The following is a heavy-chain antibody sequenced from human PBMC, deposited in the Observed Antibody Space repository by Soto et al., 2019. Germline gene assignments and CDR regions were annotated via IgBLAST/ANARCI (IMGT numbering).Heavy chain of an antibody. J-gene: IGHJ6*02. D-gene: IGHD6-19*01. Sequence: GGSLRLSCAASGFTFDDYAMHWVRQAPGKGLEWVSGISWNSGSIGYADSVKGRFTISRDNAKNSLYLQMNSLRAEDTALYYCAKDMRVAGSYYYYGMDVWGQGTTVTVSS. V-gene: IGHV3-9*01. CDR3: AKDMRVAGSYYYYGMDV. CDR1: GFTFDDYA. CDR2: ISWNSGSI.